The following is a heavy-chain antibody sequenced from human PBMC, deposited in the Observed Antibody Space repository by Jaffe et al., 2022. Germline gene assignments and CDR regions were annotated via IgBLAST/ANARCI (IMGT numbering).Heavy chain of an antibody. J-gene: IGHJ4*02. CDR2: ISGSGGST. CDR3: AKDLEILWFRELFFDY. CDR1: GFTFSSYA. Sequence: EVQLLESGGGLVQPGGSLRLSCAASGFTFSSYAMSWVRQAPGKGLEWVSAISGSGGSTYYADSVKGRFTISRDNSKNTLYLQMNSLRAEDTAVYYCAKDLEILWFRELFFDYWGQGTLVTVSS. V-gene: IGHV3-23*01. D-gene: IGHD3-10*01.